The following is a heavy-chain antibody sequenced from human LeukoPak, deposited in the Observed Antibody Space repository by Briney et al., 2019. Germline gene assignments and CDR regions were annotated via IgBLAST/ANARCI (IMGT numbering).Heavy chain of an antibody. V-gene: IGHV4-34*01. CDR2: INHSGST. J-gene: IGHJ4*02. D-gene: IGHD2-2*01. CDR1: GGSFSGYY. CDR3: ARAVGSIAVVPAATFDY. Sequence: PSETLSLTCAVYGGSFSGYYWSWIRQPPGKGLEWIGEINHSGSTNYNPSLKSRVTISVDTSKNQFSLKLSSVTAADTALYYCARAVGSIAVVPAATFDYWGQGTLVTVSS.